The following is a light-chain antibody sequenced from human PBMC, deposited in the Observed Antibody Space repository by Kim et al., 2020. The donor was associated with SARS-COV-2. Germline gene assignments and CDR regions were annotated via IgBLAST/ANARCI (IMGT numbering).Light chain of an antibody. CDR3: NSRDSSGDHLV. CDR2: GEN. V-gene: IGLV3-19*01. J-gene: IGLJ3*02. Sequence: ALGQTVRITCKGDSLRTYYASWYKQRPGQAPVLVMYGENNRPSGIPDRFSGSNSGSTASLTIVGTQAEDEGDYYCNSRDSSGDHLVFGGGTQLTVL. CDR1: SLRTYY.